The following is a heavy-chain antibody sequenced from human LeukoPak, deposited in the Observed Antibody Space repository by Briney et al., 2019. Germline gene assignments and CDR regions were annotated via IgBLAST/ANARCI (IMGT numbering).Heavy chain of an antibody. J-gene: IGHJ5*02. CDR2: IKSKTDGGTT. Sequence: GGSLRLSCSASEFSLTNAWMSWVRQAPGKGLEWVGRIKSKTDGGTTDYAAPVKGRFTISRDDSKNTLYLQMNSLKTEDTAVYYCTTGRLGTWGQGTLVTVSS. CDR3: TTGRLGT. CDR1: EFSLTNAW. V-gene: IGHV3-15*01. D-gene: IGHD1-26*01.